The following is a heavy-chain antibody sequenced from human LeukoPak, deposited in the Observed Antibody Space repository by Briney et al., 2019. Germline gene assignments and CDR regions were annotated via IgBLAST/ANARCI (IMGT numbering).Heavy chain of an antibody. J-gene: IGHJ3*01. Sequence: GGSLRLSCAASGFSFSSYAMSWVRQAPGRGLEWVSGISGSGATRYYADSVKGRFTVSRDNSESTLFLQMNSLRAEDTAVYYCASGYTSGAWGQGTLVTVSS. D-gene: IGHD6-19*01. V-gene: IGHV3-23*01. CDR1: GFSFSSYA. CDR3: ASGYTSGA. CDR2: ISGSGATR.